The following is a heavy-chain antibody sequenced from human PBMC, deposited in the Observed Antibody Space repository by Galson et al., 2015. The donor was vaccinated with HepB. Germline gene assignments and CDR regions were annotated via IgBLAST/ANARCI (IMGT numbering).Heavy chain of an antibody. D-gene: IGHD3-22*01. CDR1: GFTFDDYG. Sequence: SLRLSCAASGFTFDDYGMSWVRQAPGKGLEWVSGINWNGGSTGYADSVKGRFTISRDNAKNSLYLQMNSLRAEDTALYYCARDPPYYYDSSGDGFDYWGQGTLVTVSS. CDR2: INWNGGST. V-gene: IGHV3-20*04. CDR3: ARDPPYYYDSSGDGFDY. J-gene: IGHJ4*02.